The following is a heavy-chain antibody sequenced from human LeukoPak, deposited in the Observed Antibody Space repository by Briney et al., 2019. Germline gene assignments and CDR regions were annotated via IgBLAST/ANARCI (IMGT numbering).Heavy chain of an antibody. CDR1: GGSISSYY. CDR3: ARDNWNYGSSMDV. V-gene: IGHV4-59*01. Sequence: SETLSLTCTVSGGSISSYYWSWIRQPPGKGLGWIGYIYYSGSTNYNPSLKSRVTISVDTSKNQFSLKLSSVTAADTAVYYCARDNWNYGSSMDVWGQGTTVTVSS. D-gene: IGHD1-7*01. CDR2: IYYSGST. J-gene: IGHJ6*02.